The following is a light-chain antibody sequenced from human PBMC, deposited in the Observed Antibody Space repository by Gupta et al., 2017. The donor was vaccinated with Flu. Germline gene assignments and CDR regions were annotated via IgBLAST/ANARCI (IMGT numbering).Light chain of an antibody. CDR2: KSS. CDR3: AAEDPRLSAVL. CDR1: TSNVICNN. J-gene: IGLJ3*02. V-gene: IGLV1-47*01. Sequence: VTIACSVTTSNVICNNVYWYQHLTASAPNLLIYKSSQRHSGVPDRFSGSKSATTASVTTSGLRAEDEADYYCAAEDPRLSAVLFGGGTKLTV.